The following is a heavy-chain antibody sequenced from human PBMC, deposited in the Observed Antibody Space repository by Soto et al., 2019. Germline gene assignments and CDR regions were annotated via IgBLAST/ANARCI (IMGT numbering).Heavy chain of an antibody. D-gene: IGHD2-15*01. CDR3: ARDVGFASYDFFAY. J-gene: IGHJ4*02. Sequence: PGGSLRLSCTASGFTFSSYGMGWVRQAPGKGLQWVSTIRGDGGQTHYTDSVKGRFSISRDNSKNTVCLQMDSLRAEDTAMYFCARDVGFASYDFFAYWGQGTQVTVSS. V-gene: IGHV3-23*01. CDR1: GFTFSSYG. CDR2: IRGDGGQT.